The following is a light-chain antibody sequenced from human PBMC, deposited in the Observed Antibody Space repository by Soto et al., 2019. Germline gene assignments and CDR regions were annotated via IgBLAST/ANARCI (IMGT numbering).Light chain of an antibody. J-gene: IGKJ2*01. V-gene: IGKV1-5*01. CDR2: DAS. CDR1: QSISSW. Sequence: DIQMTQSPSTLSASVGDRVTITCRASQSISSWLAWYQQKPGKAPKLLIYDASSLESGVPSRFSGSGSGTELTLTISRLQPDDFATYYCQQYNSYSPMYTFGQGTKLEIK. CDR3: QQYNSYSPMYT.